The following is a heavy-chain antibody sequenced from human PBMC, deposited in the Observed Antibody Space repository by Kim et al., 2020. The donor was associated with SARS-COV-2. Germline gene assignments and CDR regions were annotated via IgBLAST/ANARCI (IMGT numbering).Heavy chain of an antibody. J-gene: IGHJ4*02. Sequence: ASVKVSCKASGYTFTSYAMHWVRQAPGQRLEWMGWINAGNGNTKYSQKFQGRVTITRDTSASTAYMELSSLRSEDTAVYYCARGLVVRGVIYFDYWGQGTLVTVSS. V-gene: IGHV1-3*01. CDR3: ARGLVVRGVIYFDY. D-gene: IGHD3-10*01. CDR2: INAGNGNT. CDR1: GYTFTSYA.